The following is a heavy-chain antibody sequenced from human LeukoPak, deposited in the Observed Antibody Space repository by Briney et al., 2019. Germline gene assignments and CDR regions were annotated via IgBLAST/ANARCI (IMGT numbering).Heavy chain of an antibody. J-gene: IGHJ4*02. CDR2: INPNSGGT. Sequence: ASVKVSCKASGYTFTGYYVHWVRQAPGQGLEWMGWINPNSGGTNYAQKFQGRVTMTRDTSISTAYMELSRLRSDDTAVYYCARDRDTMVRGVHLYFDYWGQGTLVTVSS. V-gene: IGHV1-2*02. CDR3: ARDRDTMVRGVHLYFDY. CDR1: GYTFTGYY. D-gene: IGHD3-10*01.